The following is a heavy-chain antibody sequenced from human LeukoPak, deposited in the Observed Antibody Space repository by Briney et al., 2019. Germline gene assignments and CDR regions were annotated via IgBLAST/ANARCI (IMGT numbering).Heavy chain of an antibody. Sequence: ASVKVSCKASGYTFTSYDINWVRQATGQGLEWMGWISAYNGNTNYAQKFQGRVTMTTDTSTSTAYMELRSLRSDDTAVYYCARGDTAYLDYWGQGTLVTVSS. D-gene: IGHD5-18*01. CDR2: ISAYNGNT. CDR3: ARGDTAYLDY. CDR1: GYTFTSYD. V-gene: IGHV1-18*01. J-gene: IGHJ4*02.